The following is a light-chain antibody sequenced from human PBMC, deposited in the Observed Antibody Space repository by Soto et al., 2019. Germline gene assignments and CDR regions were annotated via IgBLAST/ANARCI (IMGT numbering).Light chain of an antibody. CDR3: ATWDGSLSVVV. V-gene: IGLV1-51*01. CDR1: SCNVGDNF. J-gene: IGLJ3*02. Sequence: QSVLTQPPSVSAAPGQRVTISCSGNSCNVGDNFVSWYQQPPEAAPKLLIYDNHKRPSGIPDRFSGSKSGTSATLGITGLQTGDEADYYCATWDGSLSVVVFGGGTKLTVL. CDR2: DNH.